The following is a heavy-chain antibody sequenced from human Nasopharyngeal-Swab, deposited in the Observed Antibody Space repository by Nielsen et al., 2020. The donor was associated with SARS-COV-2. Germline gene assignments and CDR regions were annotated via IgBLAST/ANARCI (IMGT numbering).Heavy chain of an antibody. Sequence: SETLSLTCTVSGGSISSSSYYWGWIRQPPGKGLEWIGSIYYSGSTYYNPSLKSRVTISVDTSKNQFSLTLSSVTAADTAVYYCARLSGYSGYDERAFDYWGQGTLVTVSS. CDR1: GGSISSSSYY. D-gene: IGHD5-12*01. V-gene: IGHV4-39*01. J-gene: IGHJ4*02. CDR3: ARLSGYSGYDERAFDY. CDR2: IYYSGST.